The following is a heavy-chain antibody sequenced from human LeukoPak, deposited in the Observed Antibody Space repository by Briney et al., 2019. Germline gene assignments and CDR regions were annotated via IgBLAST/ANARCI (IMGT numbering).Heavy chain of an antibody. CDR1: GNTFTNFD. V-gene: IGHV1-8*01. CDR3: ARGGKRWPFDY. D-gene: IGHD4-23*01. J-gene: IGHJ4*02. CDR2: MNPNSGNT. Sequence: ASVKVSCKASGNTFTNFDVNWVRQATGQGLQWMGWMNPNSGNTGYAQEFQGRVTMTRNTSMSTAYMELSSLRSEDTAVYYCARGGKRWPFDYWGQGTLVTVSS.